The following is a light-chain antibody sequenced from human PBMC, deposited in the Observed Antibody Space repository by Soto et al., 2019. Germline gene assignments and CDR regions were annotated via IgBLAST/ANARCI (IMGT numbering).Light chain of an antibody. CDR1: SSDVGGYNY. CDR3: TSYTSGSPLYV. Sequence: QSALTQPASVSGSPGQSITISCTGTSSDVGGYNYVSWYQHHPGKAPKVMIYDVSNRPSGVSNRFSGSKSGNTASLTISGLQAEDEADYYCTSYTSGSPLYVFGTGTKVTV. V-gene: IGLV2-14*03. J-gene: IGLJ1*01. CDR2: DVS.